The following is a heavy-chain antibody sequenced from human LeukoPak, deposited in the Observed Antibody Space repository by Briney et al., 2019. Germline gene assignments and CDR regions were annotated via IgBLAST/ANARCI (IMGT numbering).Heavy chain of an antibody. CDR2: INHSGST. CDR1: GGSFSGYY. CDR3: AREAAGGDTMVRGVINNWFDP. D-gene: IGHD3-10*01. J-gene: IGHJ5*02. Sequence: SETLSLTCAVYGGSFSGYYWSWIRQPPGKGLEWIGEINHSGSTNYNPSLKSRVTISIDTSKNQFSLKLSSVTAADTAVYYCAREAAGGDTMVRGVINNWFDPWGQGTLVTVSS. V-gene: IGHV4-34*01.